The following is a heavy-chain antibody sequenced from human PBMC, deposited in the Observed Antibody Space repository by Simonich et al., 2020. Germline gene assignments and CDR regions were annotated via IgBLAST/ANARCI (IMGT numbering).Heavy chain of an antibody. Sequence: GGGLVKPGGSLRLSCAASGFTFSSYSMNWVRQAPGKGLEWVASISSSSSYIYYTDAVKGRFTISRDNAKNSLYRQMNSLRAEDTAVYYCAREGYSSSAEYFQHWGQGTRVTVSS. CDR2: ISSSSSYI. J-gene: IGHJ1*01. D-gene: IGHD6-13*01. CDR1: GFTFSSYS. CDR3: AREGYSSSAEYFQH. V-gene: IGHV3-21*01.